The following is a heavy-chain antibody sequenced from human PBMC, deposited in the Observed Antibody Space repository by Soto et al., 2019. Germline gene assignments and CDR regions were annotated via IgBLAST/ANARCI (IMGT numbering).Heavy chain of an antibody. V-gene: IGHV4-34*01. CDR1: GGSFSGYY. CDR2: INHSGST. D-gene: IGHD2-15*01. J-gene: IGHJ4*02. CDR3: ARGVALKLVVHRGASDKYFFDS. Sequence: QVQLQQWGAGLLKPSETLSLTCAVYGGSFSGYYWSWIRQPPGKGLEWIGEINHSGSTNFNPSLKSRVTVSVDTSKNQFSLKLNSVTAADTAVYYCARGVALKLVVHRGASDKYFFDSWGQGTLVTVSS.